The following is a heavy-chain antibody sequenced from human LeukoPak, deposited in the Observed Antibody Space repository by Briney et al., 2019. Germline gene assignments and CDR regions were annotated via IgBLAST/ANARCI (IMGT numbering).Heavy chain of an antibody. J-gene: IGHJ6*04. CDR1: GDSVSSNSAA. V-gene: IGHV6-1*01. CDR3: AGDRPIVVVVAANYYYYYYGMDV. Sequence: SQTLSLTCAISGDSVSSNSAAWNWIRQSPSRALQWLGRTYYRSKWYNDYAVSVKSRITTNPDTSKNQFSLQLNSVTPEDTAVYYCAGDRPIVVVVAANYYYYYYGMDVWGKGTTVTVSS. CDR2: TYYRSKWYN. D-gene: IGHD2-15*01.